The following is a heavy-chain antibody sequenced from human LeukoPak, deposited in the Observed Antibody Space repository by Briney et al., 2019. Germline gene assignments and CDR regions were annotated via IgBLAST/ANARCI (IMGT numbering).Heavy chain of an antibody. Sequence: GASVKVPCKASGYTFTGYYMHWVRQAPGQGLEWMGWINPNSGGTNYARKFQGRVTMTRDTSISTAYMELSRLRSDDTAVYYCARSGKNRDTAMGAEYMDVWGKGTTVTISS. D-gene: IGHD5-18*01. CDR3: ARSGKNRDTAMGAEYMDV. CDR2: INPNSGGT. J-gene: IGHJ6*03. V-gene: IGHV1-2*02. CDR1: GYTFTGYY.